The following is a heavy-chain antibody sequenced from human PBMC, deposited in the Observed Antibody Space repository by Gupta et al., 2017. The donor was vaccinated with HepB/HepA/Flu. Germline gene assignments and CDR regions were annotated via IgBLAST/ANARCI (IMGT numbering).Heavy chain of an antibody. CDR3: SRDTFGPYDY. Sequence: EVQLAESGGGLVQPGGSLRLSCAASGFTVSRYWMHWVRQAPGKGLVWVSRMNRDGSVINYADSVKGRFTISRDNTKNALYLQMNSLRAEDTAMYFCSRDTFGPYDYWGQGTLVTVSS. CDR2: MNRDGSVI. CDR1: GFTVSRYW. D-gene: IGHD2/OR15-2a*01. V-gene: IGHV3-74*01. J-gene: IGHJ4*02.